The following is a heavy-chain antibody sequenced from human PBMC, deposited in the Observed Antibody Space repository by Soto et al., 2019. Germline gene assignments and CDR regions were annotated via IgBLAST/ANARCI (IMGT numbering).Heavy chain of an antibody. V-gene: IGHV3-21*01. J-gene: IGHJ6*02. Sequence: PGGSLRLSCAASGFTFSSYSMNWVRQAPGKGLEWVSSISSSSSYIYYADSVKGRFTISRDNAKNSLYLQMNSLRAEDTAVYYCARDQYSGYDFIYYYYGMDVWGQGTTVTVS. CDR2: ISSSSSYI. D-gene: IGHD5-12*01. CDR1: GFTFSSYS. CDR3: ARDQYSGYDFIYYYYGMDV.